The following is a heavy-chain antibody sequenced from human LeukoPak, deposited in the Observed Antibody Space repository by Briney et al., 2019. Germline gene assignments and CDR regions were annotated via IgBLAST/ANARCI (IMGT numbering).Heavy chain of an antibody. Sequence: SETLSLTCTVSGGSISSYYWSWIRQPPGKGLGWIGYIYYSGSTNYNPSLKSRVTISVDTSKNQFSLKLSSVTAADTAVYYCASFNGSQVYYYYGMDVWGQGTTVTVSS. CDR2: IYYSGST. CDR1: GGSISSYY. J-gene: IGHJ6*02. V-gene: IGHV4-59*01. D-gene: IGHD1-26*01. CDR3: ASFNGSQVYYYYGMDV.